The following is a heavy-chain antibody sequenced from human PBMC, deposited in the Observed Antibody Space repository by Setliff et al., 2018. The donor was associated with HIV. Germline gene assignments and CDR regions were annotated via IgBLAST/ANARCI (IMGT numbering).Heavy chain of an antibody. Sequence: ETLSLTCTVSGSGTYYWSWIRQPAGKGLEWIGRVSSRGDTNYNPSLKSRVTMSVDTSKNQFSLKLTSVTASDTAVYYCARAAAGNTGPFDLWGQGSPVTVSS. CDR2: VSSRGDT. D-gene: IGHD4-17*01. CDR1: GSGTYY. CDR3: ARAAAGNTGPFDL. V-gene: IGHV4-4*07. J-gene: IGHJ4*02.